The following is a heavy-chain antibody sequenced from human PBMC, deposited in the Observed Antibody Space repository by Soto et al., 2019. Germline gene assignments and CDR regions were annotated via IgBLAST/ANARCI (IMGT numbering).Heavy chain of an antibody. CDR3: ARGNYDFWSGYNDAFDI. Sequence: ASVKVSCKASGYTFTSYAMHWVRQAPGQRLEWMGWINAGNGNTKYSQKFQGWVTMTRDTSISTAYMELSRLRSDDTAVYYCARGNYDFWSGYNDAFDIWGQGTMVTVSS. D-gene: IGHD3-3*01. CDR1: GYTFTSYA. CDR2: INAGNGNT. V-gene: IGHV1-3*01. J-gene: IGHJ3*02.